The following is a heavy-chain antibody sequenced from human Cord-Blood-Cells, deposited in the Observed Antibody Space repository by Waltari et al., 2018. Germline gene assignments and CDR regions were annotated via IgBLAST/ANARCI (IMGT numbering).Heavy chain of an antibody. CDR2: INHSGST. CDR3: ARGWGGHWYFDL. V-gene: IGHV4-34*01. J-gene: IGHJ2*01. D-gene: IGHD7-27*01. Sequence: QVQLQQWGAGLLKPSETLSLTCAVYGGSFSGYCWSWIRQPPGKGLEWVGEINHSGSTNYNPSRKSRVTISVDTSKNQFSLKLSSVTAADTAVYCCARGWGGHWYFDLWGRGTLVTVSS. CDR1: GGSFSGYC.